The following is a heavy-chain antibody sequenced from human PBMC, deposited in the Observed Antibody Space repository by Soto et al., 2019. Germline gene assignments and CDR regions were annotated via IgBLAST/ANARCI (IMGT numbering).Heavy chain of an antibody. J-gene: IGHJ4*02. CDR1: GGSISSYY. CDR2: IYYSGST. D-gene: IGHD3-3*01. Sequence: SETLSLTCTVSGGSISSYYWSWIRQPPGKGLEWIGYIYYSGSTNYNPSLKSRVTISVDTSKNQFSLKLSSVTAADTAVYYCASVRLEWLSYFDYWGQGTLVTVSS. V-gene: IGHV4-59*01. CDR3: ASVRLEWLSYFDY.